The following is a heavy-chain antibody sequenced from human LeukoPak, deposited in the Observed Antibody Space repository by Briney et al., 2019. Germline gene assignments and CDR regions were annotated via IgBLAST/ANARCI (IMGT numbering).Heavy chain of an antibody. CDR2: FNSKTDGGTT. CDR3: TTGCSSTSCYGV. J-gene: IGHJ6*02. D-gene: IGHD2-2*01. Sequence: MSGGPLRLSCGASGFTFSNAWMSWVPRSPGKALEGVGRFNSKTDGGTTDYAAPVKGRFTISRDHSKNTLYLQMNSLKTEDTAVYYCTTGCSSTSCYGVWGQGTTVTASS. CDR1: GFTFSNAW. V-gene: IGHV3-15*01.